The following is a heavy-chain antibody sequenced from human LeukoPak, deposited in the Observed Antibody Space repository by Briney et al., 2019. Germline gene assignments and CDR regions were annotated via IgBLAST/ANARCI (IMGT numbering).Heavy chain of an antibody. J-gene: IGHJ6*02. Sequence: HPGGSLRLSCAASGFTFDDYAMHWVRQAPGKGLEWVSGISWNSGSIGYADSVKGRFTISRDNAKNSLYLQMNSLRAEDTALYYCAKDRAYCTNGVCHYYYYYGMDVSGQGTTVTVSS. CDR2: ISWNSGSI. V-gene: IGHV3-9*01. CDR1: GFTFDDYA. CDR3: AKDRAYCTNGVCHYYYYYGMDV. D-gene: IGHD2-8*01.